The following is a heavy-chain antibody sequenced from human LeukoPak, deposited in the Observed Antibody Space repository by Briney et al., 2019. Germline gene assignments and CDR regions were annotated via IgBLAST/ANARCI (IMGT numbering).Heavy chain of an antibody. V-gene: IGHV1-46*01. J-gene: IGHJ3*02. CDR1: VYTFTSYY. D-gene: IGHD4-17*01. Sequence: ASVKVSCKACVYTFTSYYMHWVRQDPGQGLEWMGIINPSGGSTSYAQKFQGRVTMTRDMSTSTVYMELSSLRSEDTAVYYCARDGDTDAFDIWGQGTMVTVSS. CDR2: INPSGGST. CDR3: ARDGDTDAFDI.